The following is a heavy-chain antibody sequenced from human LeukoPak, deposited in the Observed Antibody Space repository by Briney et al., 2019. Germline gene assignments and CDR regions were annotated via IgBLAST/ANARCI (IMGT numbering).Heavy chain of an antibody. Sequence: GRSLRLSCAASGFTFSSYGMHWVRQAPGKGLEWVAVISYDGSNKYYADSVKGRFTISRDNSKNTLYLQMNSLRAEDTAVYYCAKMWDYYDSSGYYGYDAFDIWGQGTMVTVSS. CDR3: AKMWDYYDSSGYYGYDAFDI. CDR2: ISYDGSNK. CDR1: GFTFSSYG. V-gene: IGHV3-30*18. D-gene: IGHD3-22*01. J-gene: IGHJ3*02.